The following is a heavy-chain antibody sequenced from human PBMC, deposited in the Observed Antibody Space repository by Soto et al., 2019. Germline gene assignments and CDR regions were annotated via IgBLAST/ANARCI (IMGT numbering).Heavy chain of an antibody. CDR1: GGFVSSGTYY. J-gene: IGHJ3*02. CDR2: MSHSGGT. CDR3: ARVERGTVTTVVDAFDI. Sequence: SETLSLTCAVYGGFVSSGTYYWSWIRQPPGKGLEWIGEMSHSGGTHFNPPLKSRVTISVDTSKNQFSLKMSSVTAADTALYYCARVERGTVTTVVDAFDIWGPGTMVTVSS. D-gene: IGHD1-1*01. V-gene: IGHV4-61*01.